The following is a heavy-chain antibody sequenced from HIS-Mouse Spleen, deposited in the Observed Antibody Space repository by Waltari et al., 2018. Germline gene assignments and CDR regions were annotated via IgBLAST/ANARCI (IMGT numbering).Heavy chain of an antibody. CDR1: GFTFSSYG. V-gene: IGHV3-30*18. CDR2: ISYDGSNK. J-gene: IGHJ6*02. CDR3: AKDLVLHLRDYYYGMDV. Sequence: GFTFSSYGMHWVRQAPGKGLEWVAVISYDGSNKYYADSVKGRFTISRDNSKNTLYLQMNSLRAEDTAVYYCAKDLVLHLRDYYYGMDVWGQGTTVTVSS.